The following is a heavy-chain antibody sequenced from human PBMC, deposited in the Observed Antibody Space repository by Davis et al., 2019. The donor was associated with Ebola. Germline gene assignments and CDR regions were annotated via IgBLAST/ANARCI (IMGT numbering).Heavy chain of an antibody. CDR3: ARDGSSGYYYTTPFDY. Sequence: PGGSLRLSCAASGFTFSSYSMNWVRQAPGKGLEWVSYISSSSSTIYYADSVKGRFTISRDNAKNSLYLQMNSLRAEDTAVYYCARDGSSGYYYTTPFDYWGQGTLVTVSS. CDR1: GFTFSSYS. V-gene: IGHV3-48*01. CDR2: ISSSSSTI. D-gene: IGHD3-22*01. J-gene: IGHJ4*02.